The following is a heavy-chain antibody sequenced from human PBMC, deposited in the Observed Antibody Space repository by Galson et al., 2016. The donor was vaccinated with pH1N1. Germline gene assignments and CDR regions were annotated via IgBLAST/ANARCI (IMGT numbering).Heavy chain of an antibody. CDR1: GYTFTREY. D-gene: IGHD3-10*01. CDR3: ARVGAMLTSYYHGMDA. CDR2: IDPSNGGT. V-gene: IGHV1-46*01. J-gene: IGHJ6*02. Sequence: SVKVSCKASGYTFTREYIHWVRQAPGQGLEWMGVIDPSNGGTTYSQKFQGLVTMTRDTSTNTVYMELSGLKSEDTAVYFCARVGAMLTSYYHGMDAWGQGTTVVVSS.